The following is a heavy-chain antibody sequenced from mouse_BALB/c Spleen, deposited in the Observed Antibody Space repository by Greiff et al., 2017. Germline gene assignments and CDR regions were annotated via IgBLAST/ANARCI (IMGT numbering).Heavy chain of an antibody. CDR3: ARSYRYDADY. D-gene: IGHD2-14*01. J-gene: IGHJ2*01. CDR1: GYTFTSYW. CDR2: INPSTGYT. V-gene: IGHV1-7*01. Sequence: LQESGAELAKPGASVKMSCKASGYTFTSYWMHWVKQRPGQGLEWIGYINPSTGYTEYNQKFKDKATLTADKSSSTAYMQLSSLTSEDSAVYYCARSYRYDADYWGQGTTLTVSS.